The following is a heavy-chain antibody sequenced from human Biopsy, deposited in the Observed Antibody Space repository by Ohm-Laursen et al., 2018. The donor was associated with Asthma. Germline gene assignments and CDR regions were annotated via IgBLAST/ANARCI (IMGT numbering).Heavy chain of an antibody. Sequence: GSSVKVSCKASGGTFSSNSINWVRQAPGQGLEWMGRIIPIFGPTNYAQKFQGRVTISADDSTSTAYMELSSLSSEDTALYYCARGPEYARSSGALDYWGQGTLVTVSS. J-gene: IGHJ4*02. CDR2: IIPIFGPT. CDR1: GGTFSSNS. D-gene: IGHD2-2*01. CDR3: ARGPEYARSSGALDY. V-gene: IGHV1-69*15.